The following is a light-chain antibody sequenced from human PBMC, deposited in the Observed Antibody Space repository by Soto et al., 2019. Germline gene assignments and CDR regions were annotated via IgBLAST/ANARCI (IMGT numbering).Light chain of an antibody. V-gene: IGKV3-20*01. CDR2: GAS. CDR3: QQYGTSPRT. Sequence: VLTQSPGTLSLSPGERATLSCSASQSVSSSYLAWYQQKPGQAPRLFIYGASSRATGIPDRFSGSGSGTDFTLTISRLEPEDFAVYICQQYGTSPRTFGRGTRLEI. CDR1: QSVSSSY. J-gene: IGKJ5*01.